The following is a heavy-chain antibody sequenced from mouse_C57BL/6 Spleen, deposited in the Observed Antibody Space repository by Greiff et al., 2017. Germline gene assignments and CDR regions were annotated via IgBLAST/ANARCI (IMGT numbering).Heavy chain of an antibody. J-gene: IGHJ2*01. CDR2: FHPNSGST. CDR1: GYTFTRYW. V-gene: IGHV1-64*01. CDR3: ARFGDYDGDY. Sequence: QVQLQQPGAELVKPGASVTLSCKASGYTFTRYWMHWVKQRPGQGLEWIGMFHPNSGSTNYNEKFKSKATLTVDKSSSTAYMKLSSLASEDSAVYDCARFGDYDGDYWGQGTTLTVSS. D-gene: IGHD2-4*01.